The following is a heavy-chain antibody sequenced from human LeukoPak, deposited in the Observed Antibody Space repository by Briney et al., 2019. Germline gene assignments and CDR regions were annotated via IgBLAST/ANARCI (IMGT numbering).Heavy chain of an antibody. CDR1: GYTFTSYG. CDR3: ARDGFDARSTAFDI. Sequence: ASVKVSCKASGYTFTSYGISWVRQAPGQGLEWMGWISAYNGNTNYSQKFQGRVTITRDTSASTAYMELSRLRSDDTAVYYCARDGFDARSTAFDIWGQGTMVTVSS. CDR2: ISAYNGNT. J-gene: IGHJ3*02. D-gene: IGHD3-10*01. V-gene: IGHV1-18*01.